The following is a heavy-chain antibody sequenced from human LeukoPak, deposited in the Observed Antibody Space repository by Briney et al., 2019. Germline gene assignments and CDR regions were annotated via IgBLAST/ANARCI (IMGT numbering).Heavy chain of an antibody. Sequence: SETLSLTCTVSGGSISSYYWSWIRQPAGKGLEWIGRIYTSGSTNYSPSLKSRVTMSLDTSKNQFSLKLSSVTAADTAVYYCAREVSRSTWYFDLWGRGTLVTVSS. CDR1: GGSISSYY. J-gene: IGHJ2*01. V-gene: IGHV4-4*07. D-gene: IGHD1-26*01. CDR2: IYTSGST. CDR3: AREVSRSTWYFDL.